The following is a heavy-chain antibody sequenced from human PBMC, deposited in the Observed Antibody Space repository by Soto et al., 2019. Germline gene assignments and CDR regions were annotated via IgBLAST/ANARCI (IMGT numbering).Heavy chain of an antibody. CDR2: INHSGST. J-gene: IGHJ5*02. CDR3: ARGPHIVVVPAAILKGSNWFDP. Sequence: SETLSLTCAVYGGSFSGYYWGWIRQPPGKGLEWIGEINHSGSTNYNPSLKSRVTISVDTSKNQFSLKLSSVTAADTAVYYCARGPHIVVVPAAILKGSNWFDPWGQGTLVTVSS. D-gene: IGHD2-2*01. V-gene: IGHV4-34*01. CDR1: GGSFSGYY.